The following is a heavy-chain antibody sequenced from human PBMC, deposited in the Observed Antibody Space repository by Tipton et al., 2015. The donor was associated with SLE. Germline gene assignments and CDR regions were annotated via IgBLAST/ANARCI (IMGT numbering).Heavy chain of an antibody. CDR1: GDSISSGYYY. Sequence: LRLSCTVSGDSISSGYYYWNWIRQPAGKGLEWIGRIHISGSTNYNPSLKSRVTISVDTSKNQFSLKLSSVTAADTAVYYCARGRLRFLEQFSNWGQGTLVTVSS. CDR3: ARGRLRFLEQFSN. CDR2: IHISGST. V-gene: IGHV4-61*02. J-gene: IGHJ4*02. D-gene: IGHD3-3*01.